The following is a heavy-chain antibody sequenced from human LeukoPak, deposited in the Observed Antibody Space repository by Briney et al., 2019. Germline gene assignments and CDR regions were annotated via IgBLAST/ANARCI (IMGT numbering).Heavy chain of an antibody. J-gene: IGHJ6*02. CDR3: ARDKHYDFWSASRYHYYGMDV. CDR2: IKQDGSEK. D-gene: IGHD3-3*01. CDR1: GFTFSNYC. Sequence: GGSLRLSCAASGFTFSNYCMSWVRQAPGKGLEWVANIKQDGSEKYYVDSVKGRFTISRDNAKNSLYLQMNSLRAEDTAVYYCARDKHYDFWSASRYHYYGMDVWGQGTTVTVSS. V-gene: IGHV3-7*01.